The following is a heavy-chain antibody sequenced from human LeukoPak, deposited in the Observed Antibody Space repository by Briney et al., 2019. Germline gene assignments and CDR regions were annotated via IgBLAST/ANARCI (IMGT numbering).Heavy chain of an antibody. CDR3: VRHGLGTNWFGFDY. CDR2: IYPADSNP. V-gene: IGHV5-51*01. Sequence: GESLKISCQGSGSTFSTYWIGWVRQLPGKGLEWMGIIYPADSNPRYSPSFQGQVTISADKSISTAYLQWSSLKPSDSAMYYCVRHGLGTNWFGFDYWGQGTLVTVSS. J-gene: IGHJ4*02. D-gene: IGHD1-1*01. CDR1: GSTFSTYW.